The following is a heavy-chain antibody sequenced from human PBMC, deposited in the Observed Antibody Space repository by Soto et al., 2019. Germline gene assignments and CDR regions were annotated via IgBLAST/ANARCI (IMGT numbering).Heavy chain of an antibody. V-gene: IGHV3-30-3*01. CDR3: ATTRVGPCSSSICFSGIFDGMDV. CDR1: GFTISNYG. D-gene: IGHD2-2*01. J-gene: IGHJ6*02. Sequence: GGSLRLSYGASGFTISNYGINWVRQAPGKGLEWVAVISYDGTITYYADSVKGRFTISRDNSKNTLYLQMNSLRTEDTAVYYCATTRVGPCSSSICFSGIFDGMDVWGQGTTVTVSS. CDR2: ISYDGTIT.